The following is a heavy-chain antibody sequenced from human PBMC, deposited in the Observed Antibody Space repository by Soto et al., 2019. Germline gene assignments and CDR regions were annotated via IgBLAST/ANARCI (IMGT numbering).Heavy chain of an antibody. CDR1: GGSISSSSYY. V-gene: IGHV4-39*01. Sequence: SETLSLTCTVSGGSISSSSYYWGWIRQPPGKGLEWIGSIYYSGSTYYNPSLKSRVTISVDTSKNRFSLKLSSVTAADTAVYYCASAICTNGVCYIRYFDYWGQGTLVTVSS. CDR2: IYYSGST. D-gene: IGHD2-8*01. J-gene: IGHJ4*02. CDR3: ASAICTNGVCYIRYFDY.